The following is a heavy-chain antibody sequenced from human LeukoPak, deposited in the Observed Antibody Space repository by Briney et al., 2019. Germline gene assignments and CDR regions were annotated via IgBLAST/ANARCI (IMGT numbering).Heavy chain of an antibody. D-gene: IGHD6-19*01. CDR3: AKDLAVAGTFGFDY. Sequence: PGRSLRLSCAASGFTFDDYAMHWVRQAPGKGLEWVSGISWNSGSIGYADSVKGRFTISRDNAKNSLYPQMNSLRAEDTALYYCAKDLAVAGTFGFDYWGQGTLVTVSS. V-gene: IGHV3-9*01. J-gene: IGHJ4*02. CDR1: GFTFDDYA. CDR2: ISWNSGSI.